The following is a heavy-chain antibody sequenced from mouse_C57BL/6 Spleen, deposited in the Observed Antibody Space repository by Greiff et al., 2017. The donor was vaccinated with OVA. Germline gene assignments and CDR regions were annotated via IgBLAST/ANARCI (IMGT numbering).Heavy chain of an antibody. CDR3: TRDGPYYFDY. Sequence: VQLHQSGAELVRPGASVTLSCKASGYTFTDYEMHWVKQTPVHGLEWIGAIDPETGGTAYNQKFKGKAILTADKSSSTAYMELRSLTSEDSAVYYCTRDGPYYFDYWGQGTTLTVSS. D-gene: IGHD2-3*01. CDR2: IDPETGGT. J-gene: IGHJ2*01. CDR1: GYTFTDYE. V-gene: IGHV1-15*01.